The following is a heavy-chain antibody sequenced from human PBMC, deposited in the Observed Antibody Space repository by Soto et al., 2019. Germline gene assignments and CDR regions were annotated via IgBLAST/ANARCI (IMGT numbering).Heavy chain of an antibody. V-gene: IGHV3-30*18. Sequence: GGSLRLSCAASGFTFSSYGMHWVRQAPGKGLEWVAVISYDGSNKYYADSVKCRFTISRDNSKNTRYLQMNSLRAEDTAMYYCEKEVLAVTTPMAYYGMDVWGQGTTVTASS. CDR3: EKEVLAVTTPMAYYGMDV. J-gene: IGHJ6*02. CDR1: GFTFSSYG. D-gene: IGHD4-17*01. CDR2: ISYDGSNK.